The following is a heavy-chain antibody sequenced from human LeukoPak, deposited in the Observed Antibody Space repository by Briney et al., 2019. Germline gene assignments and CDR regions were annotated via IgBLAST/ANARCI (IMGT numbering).Heavy chain of an antibody. CDR2: IYYSGST. CDR1: GGSVSSGSYY. Sequence: SETLSLTCTVSGGSVSSGSYYWSWIQQPPGKGLEWIGYIYYSGSTNYNPSLKSRVTISVDTSKNQFSLKLSSVTAADTAVYYXARDKTYYDILTGYYRLFDYWGQGTLVTVSS. J-gene: IGHJ4*02. D-gene: IGHD3-9*01. CDR3: ARDKTYYDILTGYYRLFDY. V-gene: IGHV4-61*01.